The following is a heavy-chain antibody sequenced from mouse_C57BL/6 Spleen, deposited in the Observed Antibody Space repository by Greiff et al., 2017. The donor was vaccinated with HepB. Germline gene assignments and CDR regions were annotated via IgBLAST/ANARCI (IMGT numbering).Heavy chain of an antibody. CDR2: IWSGGST. Sequence: QVQLKQSGPGLVQPSQSLSITCTVSGFSLTSYGVHWVRQSPGKGLEWLGVIWSGGSTDYNAAFISRLSISKDNSKSQVFFKMNSLQADDTAIYYCARKTPLSTVVASGGAMDYWGQGTSVTVSS. V-gene: IGHV2-2*01. J-gene: IGHJ4*01. CDR1: GFSLTSYG. D-gene: IGHD1-1*01. CDR3: ARKTPLSTVVASGGAMDY.